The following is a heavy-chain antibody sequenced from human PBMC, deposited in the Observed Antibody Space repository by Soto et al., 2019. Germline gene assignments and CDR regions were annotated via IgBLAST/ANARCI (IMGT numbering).Heavy chain of an antibody. V-gene: IGHV4-34*01. CDR1: GGSFSGYY. CDR3: ARGVAAAGPFDY. Sequence: SLTCAVYGGSFSGYYWSWIRQPPGKGLEWIGEINHSGSTNYNPSLKSRVTISVDTSKDQFSLKLSSVTAADTAVYYCARGVAAAGPFDYWGQGTLVTVSS. CDR2: INHSGST. J-gene: IGHJ4*02. D-gene: IGHD6-13*01.